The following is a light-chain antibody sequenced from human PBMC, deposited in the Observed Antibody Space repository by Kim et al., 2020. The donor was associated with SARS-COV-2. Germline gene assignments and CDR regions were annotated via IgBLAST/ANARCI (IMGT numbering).Light chain of an antibody. Sequence: QAVVTQEPSLTVSPGGTVTLTCDSSSGTVTSGHYVYWFRQKAGQAPTTLIYDTTHKHSWTPARFSGSLLGDGAALTLSGARPEDEADYYCSLSFSGGVVFGGGTKLTVL. CDR3: SLSFSGGVV. CDR1: SGTVTSGHY. V-gene: IGLV7-46*01. CDR2: DTT. J-gene: IGLJ2*01.